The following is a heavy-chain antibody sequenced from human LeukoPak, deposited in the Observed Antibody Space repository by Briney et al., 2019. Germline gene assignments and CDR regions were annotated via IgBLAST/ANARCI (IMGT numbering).Heavy chain of an antibody. CDR2: ISYDSNKK. J-gene: IGHJ4*02. V-gene: IGHV3-30*18. Sequence: GRSLRLSCAASGFTFSSYGIHWVRQAPGKGLDWVAAISYDSNKKHYADSVKGRFTISRDNSKNTLYLQMNSLRAEDTAVYYCAKGVYTGSAYFDYWGQGALVTVSS. CDR1: GFTFSSYG. D-gene: IGHD5-12*01. CDR3: AKGVYTGSAYFDY.